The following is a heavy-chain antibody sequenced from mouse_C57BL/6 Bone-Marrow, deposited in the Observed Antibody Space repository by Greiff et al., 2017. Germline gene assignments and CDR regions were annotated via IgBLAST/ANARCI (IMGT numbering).Heavy chain of an antibody. J-gene: IGHJ3*01. V-gene: IGHV5-6*01. CDR3: ARRLLTGSY. D-gene: IGHD4-1*01. Sequence: EVQLVESGGDLVKPGGSLKLSCAASGFTFSSYGMSWVRQTPDKRLEWVATISSGGSYTYYPDSVKGRFTISRDNAKNTLNLQMSSLKSEDTAMYYCARRLLTGSYWGQGTLVTVSA. CDR1: GFTFSSYG. CDR2: ISSGGSYT.